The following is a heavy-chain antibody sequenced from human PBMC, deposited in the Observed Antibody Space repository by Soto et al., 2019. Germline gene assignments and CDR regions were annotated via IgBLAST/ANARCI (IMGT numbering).Heavy chain of an antibody. CDR1: GFTFSNYG. CDR2: ISDDGSNK. CDR3: TKRRNVLRFLEWSSGMEV. Sequence: GGSLRLSCVASGFTFSNYGMHWVRQAPGKGLEWVAFISDDGSNKYYADSMRGRFTMSRDNSKRTLYLQMSSLRVEETAVYYCTKRRNVLRFLEWSSGMEVWGQGTTVTVSS. D-gene: IGHD3-3*01. J-gene: IGHJ6*02. V-gene: IGHV3-30*18.